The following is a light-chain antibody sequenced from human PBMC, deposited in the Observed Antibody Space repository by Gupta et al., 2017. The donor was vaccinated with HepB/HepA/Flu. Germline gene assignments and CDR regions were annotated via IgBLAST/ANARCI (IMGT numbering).Light chain of an antibody. Sequence: QSALTQPSSVSASPGQSITISCTGTSSDVGGYNYVSWYQQHPGTAPHLMWEDVIHRPAGPSSLSAANYSATTVFLNTSRHQAEDAAYYYCTSYKSRSTGVFGRGTKLTVL. CDR3: TSYKSRSTGV. V-gene: IGLV2-14*03. CDR2: DVI. CDR1: SSDVGGYNY. J-gene: IGLJ3*02.